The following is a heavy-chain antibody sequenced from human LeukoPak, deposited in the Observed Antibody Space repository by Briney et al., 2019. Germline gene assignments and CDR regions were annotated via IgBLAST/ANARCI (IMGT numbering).Heavy chain of an antibody. CDR2: IYYSGYT. CDR3: AKHYMGSSYNRGLDY. CDR1: GGSFSGYY. J-gene: IGHJ4*02. Sequence: PSETLSLTCAVYGGSFSGYYWSWIRQPPGKGLEWIGTIYYSGYTCYNPSLESRVTISVDTSKNQFSLKLSSVTAADTAIYYCAKHYMGSSYNRGLDYWGQGTLVTVSS. D-gene: IGHD3-10*01. V-gene: IGHV4-34*01.